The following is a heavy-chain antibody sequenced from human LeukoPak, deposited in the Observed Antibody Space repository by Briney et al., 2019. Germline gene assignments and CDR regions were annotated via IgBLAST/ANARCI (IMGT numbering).Heavy chain of an antibody. Sequence: GGSLRLSCAASGFTFSSYSMNWVRQAPGKGLEWVSYISSSSKTIYYADSVKGRFTISRDNAKNSLYLQMNSLRDEDSAVYYCAREISANYDDWYFDIWGRGTLVIVSS. CDR3: AREISANYDDWYFDI. CDR1: GFTFSSYS. J-gene: IGHJ2*01. CDR2: ISSSSKTI. V-gene: IGHV3-48*02. D-gene: IGHD4/OR15-4a*01.